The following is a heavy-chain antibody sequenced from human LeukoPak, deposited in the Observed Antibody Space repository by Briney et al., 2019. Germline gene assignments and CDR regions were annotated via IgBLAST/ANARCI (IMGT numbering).Heavy chain of an antibody. D-gene: IGHD1-14*01. CDR3: AKGLGRNRAGYYMDV. V-gene: IGHV3-30*18. Sequence: GGSLRLSCAGSDFSFITYAMSWVRQAPGKGLEWVAVISYDGSNKYYADSVKGRFTISRDNSKNTLYLQMNSLRAEDTAVYYCAKGLGRNRAGYYMDVWGKGTTVTVSS. CDR1: DFSFITYA. CDR2: ISYDGSNK. J-gene: IGHJ6*03.